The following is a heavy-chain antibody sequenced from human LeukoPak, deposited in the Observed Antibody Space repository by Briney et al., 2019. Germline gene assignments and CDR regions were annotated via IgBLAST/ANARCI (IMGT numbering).Heavy chain of an antibody. J-gene: IGHJ3*02. D-gene: IGHD3-3*01. CDR1: GFTFSSYA. V-gene: IGHV3-30-3*01. CDR2: ISYDGSNK. CDR3: AREDTYYDFWSGPSGAFDI. Sequence: GGSLRLSCAASGFTFSSYAMHWVRQAPGKGLEWVAVISYDGSNKYYADSVKGRFTISRDNSKNTLYLQMNSLRAEDTAVYYCAREDTYYDFWSGPSGAFDIWGQGTMVTVSS.